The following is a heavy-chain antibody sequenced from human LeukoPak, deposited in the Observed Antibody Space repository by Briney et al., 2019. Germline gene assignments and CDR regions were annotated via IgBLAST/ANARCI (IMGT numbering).Heavy chain of an antibody. CDR1: GFAFSSYS. Sequence: GGSLRLSCAASGFAFSSYSMNWVRQAPGKGLEWVSFISTSSSYIHNADSVKGRFTISRDNAENSLYLQMNSLRAEDTAVYYCARAAIAAARIYYYMDVWGKGTTVTVSS. CDR3: ARAAIAAARIYYYMDV. D-gene: IGHD6-13*01. CDR2: ISTSSSYI. J-gene: IGHJ6*03. V-gene: IGHV3-21*01.